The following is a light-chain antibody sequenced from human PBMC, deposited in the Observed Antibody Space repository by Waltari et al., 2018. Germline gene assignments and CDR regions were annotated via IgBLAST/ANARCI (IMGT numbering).Light chain of an antibody. V-gene: IGLV2-14*01. CDR1: TRDIGAYHY. CDR3: MSYTRSSTYV. CDR2: EGT. Sequence: QSALTQPASVSGSPGQSITISCTGSTRDIGAYHYVSWYQQPPDKAPKPIISEGTNRPSGVADRFSGPKAGYTASLTISGLQGEDWGDYYCMSYTRSSTYVFGTGTKVTVL. J-gene: IGLJ1*01.